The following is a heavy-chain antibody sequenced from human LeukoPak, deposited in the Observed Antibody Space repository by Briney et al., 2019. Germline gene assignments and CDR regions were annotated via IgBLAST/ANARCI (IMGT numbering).Heavy chain of an antibody. CDR3: ASDGPQGAFQY. J-gene: IGHJ1*01. V-gene: IGHV3-53*01. D-gene: IGHD1-26*01. CDR2: IYGGDTT. Sequence: PGGSLRLSCAASGFTVSSNYMSWVRQAPGKGLEWVSVIYGGDTTYYADSVEGRFTISRDNFKNTLYLQMNRLRAEDTAVYYCASDGPQGAFQYWGQGTLVTVSS. CDR1: GFTVSSNY.